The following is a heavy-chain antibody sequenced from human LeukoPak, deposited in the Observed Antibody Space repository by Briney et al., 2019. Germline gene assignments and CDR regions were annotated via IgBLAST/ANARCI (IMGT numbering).Heavy chain of an antibody. CDR3: ANTDSRFWYFDL. J-gene: IGHJ2*01. V-gene: IGHV3-23*01. CDR2: ISGSGGST. Sequence: PGGSLRLSCAASGFTFDDYAMHWVRQAPGKGLEWVSGISGSGGSTYYADSVKGRFTISRDNSKNTLYLQMNSLRAEDTAVYYCANTDSRFWYFDLWGRGTLVTVSS. D-gene: IGHD6-13*01. CDR1: GFTFDDYA.